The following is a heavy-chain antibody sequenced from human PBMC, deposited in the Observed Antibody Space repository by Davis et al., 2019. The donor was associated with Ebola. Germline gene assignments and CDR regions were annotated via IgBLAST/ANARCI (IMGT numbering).Heavy chain of an antibody. CDR2: IIPILGIA. V-gene: IGHV1-69*04. J-gene: IGHJ4*02. Sequence: SVKVSCKASGGTFSSYAISWVRQAPGQGLEWMGRIIPILGIANYAQKFQGRVTITADKSTSTAYMELNSLRSEDTAVYYCARDALLGFYFDYWGQGTLVTVSS. CDR3: ARDALLGFYFDY. CDR1: GGTFSSYA.